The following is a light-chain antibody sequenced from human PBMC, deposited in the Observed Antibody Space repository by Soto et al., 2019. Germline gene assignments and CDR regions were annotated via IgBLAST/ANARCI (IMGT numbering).Light chain of an antibody. CDR1: SSNIGNY. V-gene: IGLV1-51*01. CDR3: GAWDSSLDVGV. CDR2: DTN. J-gene: IGLJ3*02. Sequence: QSVLTQPPSVSAAPGQKVTISCSGSSSNIGNYVSWYQHLPGTAPKLLIYDTNERPSGIPDRFSGSKSGTSATLAITGLHTGDEADYYCGAWDSSLDVGVFGGGTKVTVL.